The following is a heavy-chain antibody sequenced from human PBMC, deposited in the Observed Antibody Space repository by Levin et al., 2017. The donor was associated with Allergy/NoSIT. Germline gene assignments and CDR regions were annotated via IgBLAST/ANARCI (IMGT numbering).Heavy chain of an antibody. CDR1: GGSISSFY. CDR2: VYTSGFT. V-gene: IGHV4-4*07. CDR3: ARGWEVGIGHGPGNWFDP. D-gene: IGHD1-26*01. J-gene: IGHJ5*02. Sequence: SQTLSLTCTVSGGSISSFYWNWIRQPAGKGLEWIGRVYTSGFTNFHPSLRSRLNMSLDTSKNQVSLRLNSVTAADTAVYFCARGWEVGIGHGPGNWFDPWGQGILVTVSS.